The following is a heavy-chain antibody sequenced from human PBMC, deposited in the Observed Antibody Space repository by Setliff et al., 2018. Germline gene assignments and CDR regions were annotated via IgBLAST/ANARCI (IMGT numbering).Heavy chain of an antibody. Sequence: PLETLSLTCTVSGASIRGGSGGSFYWAWIRQPPGKGLEWIGSVLYSGTTFYNPSLKSPVTISVDTPNNQFSLNLKSVTAADTAVYFCARTGTYRYFDFWGQGTQVTAPQ. V-gene: IGHV4-39*01. CDR2: VLYSGTT. CDR1: GASIRGGSGGSFY. CDR3: ARTGTYRYFDF. D-gene: IGHD1-1*01. J-gene: IGHJ4*02.